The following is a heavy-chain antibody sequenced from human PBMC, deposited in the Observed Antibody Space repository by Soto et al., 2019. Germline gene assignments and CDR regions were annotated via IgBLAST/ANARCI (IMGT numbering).Heavy chain of an antibody. V-gene: IGHV6-1*01. CDR1: GDSVSSNSAA. J-gene: IGHJ5*02. D-gene: IGHD3-3*01. Sequence: SQTLSPTCAISGDSVSSNSAAWNWIRQSPSRGLEWLGRTYYRSKWYNDYAVSVKSRITINPDTSKNQFSLQLNSVTPEDTAVYYCARHRAPPTLFVVVPYRGWFDPWGQGSLVSGSS. CDR3: ARHRAPPTLFVVVPYRGWFDP. CDR2: TYYRSKWYN.